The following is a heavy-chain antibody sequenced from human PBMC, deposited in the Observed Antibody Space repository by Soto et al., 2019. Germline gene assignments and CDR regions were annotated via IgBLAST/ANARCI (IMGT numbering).Heavy chain of an antibody. CDR3: AKRGVGSSWRYNWFDP. V-gene: IGHV3-23*01. CDR2: ISGSGGST. J-gene: IGHJ5*02. CDR1: GFTFSSYA. D-gene: IGHD6-13*01. Sequence: EVQLLESGGGLVQPGGSLRLSCAASGFTFSSYAMSWVRQAPGKGLEWVSAISGSGGSTYYADSVKGRFTISRDNSKNPLYLQMNSLRAEDTAVYYCAKRGVGSSWRYNWFDPWGQGTLVTVSS.